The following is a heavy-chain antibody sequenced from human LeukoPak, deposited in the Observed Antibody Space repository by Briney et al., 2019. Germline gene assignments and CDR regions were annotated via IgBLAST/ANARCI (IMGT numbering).Heavy chain of an antibody. V-gene: IGHV4-59*01. D-gene: IGHD3-22*01. CDR1: GGSISGYF. Sequence: SETLSLTCTVSGGSISGYFWTWIQQPPGKGLEWIGYIHHSGSTKYNPSLKSRLTTSVATSKNHFSLKLSSVTAADTAVYYCARDLDYDSSPSDAFDIWGQGTMVTVSS. J-gene: IGHJ3*02. CDR2: IHHSGST. CDR3: ARDLDYDSSPSDAFDI.